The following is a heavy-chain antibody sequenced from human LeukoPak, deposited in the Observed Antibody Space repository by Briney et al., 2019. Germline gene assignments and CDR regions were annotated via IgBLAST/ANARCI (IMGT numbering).Heavy chain of an antibody. CDR3: ATDISWFET. Sequence: SETLSLTCTVSGGSISSYYWSWIRQPAGKGLEWIGRISPSGSTNYNPSLKSRVTMSVDTSKNQFSLKLSSVTAADTALSYCATDISWFETWGQGTLVTVSS. V-gene: IGHV4-4*07. CDR2: ISPSGST. J-gene: IGHJ5*02. D-gene: IGHD3-3*02. CDR1: GGSISSYY.